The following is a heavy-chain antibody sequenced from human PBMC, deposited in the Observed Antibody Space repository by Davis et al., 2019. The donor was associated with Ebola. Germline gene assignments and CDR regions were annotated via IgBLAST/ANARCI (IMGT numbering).Heavy chain of an antibody. CDR1: GFTFSDYY. J-gene: IGHJ6*02. CDR2: IKQDGSEK. V-gene: IGHV3-7*03. Sequence: GESLKISCAASGFTFSDYYMSWIRQAPGKGLEWVANIKQDGSEKYYVDSVKGRFTISRDNAKNSLYLQMNSLRAEDTAVYYCARVYGYLDYYYGMDVWGQGTTVTVSS. D-gene: IGHD5-18*01. CDR3: ARVYGYLDYYYGMDV.